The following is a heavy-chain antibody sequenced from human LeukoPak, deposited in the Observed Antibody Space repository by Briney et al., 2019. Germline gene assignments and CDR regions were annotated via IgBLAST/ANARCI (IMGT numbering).Heavy chain of an antibody. CDR1: GGSISSSSAY. CDR3: ARHGIAAAGTYFDY. Sequence: SETLSLTCTVSGGSISSSSAYWGWIRQPPGKGLEWIGSIYYSKNTYYNPSLKSRVTISVDTSKNQFSLRLNSVTAADAALYYCARHGIAAAGTYFDYWGQGTLVTVSS. CDR2: IYYSKNT. V-gene: IGHV4-39*01. D-gene: IGHD6-13*01. J-gene: IGHJ4*02.